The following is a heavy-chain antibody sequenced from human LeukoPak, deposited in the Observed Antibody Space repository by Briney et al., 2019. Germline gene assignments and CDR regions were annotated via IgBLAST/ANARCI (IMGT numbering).Heavy chain of an antibody. Sequence: EGSLRLSCAASGFPFSGYWKDWVRQAPGKGMEWVANINQDGSTQYYAASVKGRFTISRDNAKSSLYLQMNILRAEDTAVYYCSRSLDYLGQGALVTVSS. CDR3: SRSLDY. CDR1: GFPFSGYW. CDR2: INQDGSTQ. J-gene: IGHJ4*02. V-gene: IGHV3-7*01.